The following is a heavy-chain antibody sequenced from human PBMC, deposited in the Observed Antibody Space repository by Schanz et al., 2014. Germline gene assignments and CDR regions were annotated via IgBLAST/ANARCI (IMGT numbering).Heavy chain of an antibody. Sequence: VQLVESGGGVVQPGRSLRLSCAASGFTFSAYGMHWVRQAPGKGLEWVANIKQDGIEKYYVDSVKGRFTISRDSSKNTLFLQMNSLRAEDTAVYFCARDGGRDGYNLAFDVWGQGTLVTVSS. CDR3: ARDGGRDGYNLAFDV. J-gene: IGHJ3*01. CDR2: IKQDGIEK. CDR1: GFTFSAYG. D-gene: IGHD5-12*01. V-gene: IGHV3-7*03.